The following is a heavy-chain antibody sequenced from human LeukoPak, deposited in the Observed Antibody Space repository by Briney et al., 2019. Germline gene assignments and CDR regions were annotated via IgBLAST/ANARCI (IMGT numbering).Heavy chain of an antibody. CDR1: GFAFNSYS. Sequence: PGGSLRLSCAASGFAFNSYSMNWVRQAPGKGLEGVASITTSSTYMHYADSVKGRFTISRDNAKNSLYLQMNSLRADDTAVYFCARHRYYFDYWGQGTLVTVSS. J-gene: IGHJ4*02. V-gene: IGHV3-21*01. CDR2: ITTSSTYM. CDR3: ARHRYYFDY.